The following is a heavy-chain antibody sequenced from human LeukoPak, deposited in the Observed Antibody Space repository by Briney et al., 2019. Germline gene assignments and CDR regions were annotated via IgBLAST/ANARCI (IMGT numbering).Heavy chain of an antibody. Sequence: ASVKASCKASGYTFTGYYMHWVRQAPGQGLEWMGWINPNTGVTNYAQKFQGRVTLTRDTSIITAYMELTRLRSDDTAMYYCARDRTTVTTGYYGMDVWGQGTTLTVSS. D-gene: IGHD4-17*01. V-gene: IGHV1-2*02. CDR3: ARDRTTVTTGYYGMDV. CDR1: GYTFTGYY. J-gene: IGHJ6*02. CDR2: INPNTGVT.